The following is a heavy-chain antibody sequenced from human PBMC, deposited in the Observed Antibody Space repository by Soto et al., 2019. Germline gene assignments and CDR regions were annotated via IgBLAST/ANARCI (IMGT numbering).Heavy chain of an antibody. CDR2: ISGSGGST. D-gene: IGHD6-19*01. J-gene: IGHJ6*02. CDR1: GFTFSSYA. CDR3: AKDHGSEQWLVQHYYYGMDV. V-gene: IGHV3-23*01. Sequence: SGGSLRLSCAASGFTFSSYAMSWVRQAPGKGLEWASAISGSGGSTYYADSVKGRFTISRDNSKNTLYLQMNSLRAEDTAVYYCAKDHGSEQWLVQHYYYGMDVWGQGTTVTVSS.